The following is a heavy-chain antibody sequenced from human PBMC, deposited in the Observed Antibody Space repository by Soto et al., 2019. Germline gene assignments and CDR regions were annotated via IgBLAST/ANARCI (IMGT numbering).Heavy chain of an antibody. Sequence: NPSETLSLTCTVSGGSISSYYWSWIRQPPGKGLEWIGYIYYSGSTNYNPSLKSRVTISVGTSKNQFSLKLSSVTAADTAVYYCARFNDRYDFWSGYHKNYYFDYWGQGTLVTVSS. CDR3: ARFNDRYDFWSGYHKNYYFDY. D-gene: IGHD3-3*01. V-gene: IGHV4-59*08. CDR1: GGSISSYY. CDR2: IYYSGST. J-gene: IGHJ4*02.